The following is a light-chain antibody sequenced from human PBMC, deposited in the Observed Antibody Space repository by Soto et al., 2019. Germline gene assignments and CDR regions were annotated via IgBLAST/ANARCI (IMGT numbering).Light chain of an antibody. J-gene: IGLJ1*01. CDR1: SSHIGSSNL. Sequence: QSALTQSASVSGSPGQSITISCTASSSHIGSSNLVSWYQHHSGKAPKLIIYEGNKRPSGVSNRFSGSKSGKMASLTISGLQAEDEGTYYCCSYAGSSPLYVFGTGTKLTVL. CDR2: EGN. CDR3: CSYAGSSPLYV. V-gene: IGLV2-23*01.